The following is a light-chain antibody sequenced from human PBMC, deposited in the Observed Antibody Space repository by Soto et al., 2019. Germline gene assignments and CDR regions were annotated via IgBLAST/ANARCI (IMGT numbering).Light chain of an antibody. J-gene: IGKJ2*01. V-gene: IGKV4-1*01. CDR1: QSVLYNSNNKNH. Sequence: DFVMTQAPDSLAVSLGERATINCKSSQSVLYNSNNKNHLGWFQQKPGHPPKLLIYGASFRPSGVPDRFSGSGSGTDFTLTISSLQDEDVAVYYCQQYYSTPYTFGQGTKLEI. CDR2: GAS. CDR3: QQYYSTPYT.